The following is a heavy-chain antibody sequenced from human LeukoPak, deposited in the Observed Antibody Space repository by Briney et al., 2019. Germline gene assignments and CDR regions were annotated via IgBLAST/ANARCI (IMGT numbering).Heavy chain of an antibody. CDR3: AGVHLYGSDLYYMDV. CDR2: IYYSGST. D-gene: IGHD3-10*01. V-gene: IGHV4-31*03. J-gene: IGHJ6*03. Sequence: PSQTLSLTCTVSGGSISSGGYYWSWIRQHPGKGLEWIGYIYYSGSTYYNPSLKSRVTISVDTSKNQFSLKLSSVTAADTAVYYCAGVHLYGSDLYYMDVWGKGTTVTVSS. CDR1: GGSISSGGYY.